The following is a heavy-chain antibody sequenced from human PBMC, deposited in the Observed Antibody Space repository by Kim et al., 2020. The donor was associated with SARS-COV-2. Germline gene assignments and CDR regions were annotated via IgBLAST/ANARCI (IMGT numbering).Heavy chain of an antibody. CDR3: ARDGDLYSSGKDAFDI. CDR2: IKQDGNQK. D-gene: IGHD6-19*01. Sequence: GGSLRLSCAASGFTFSSYWMTWVRQAPGKGLELVANIKQDGNQKYYVDSVNGRFTISRDNAKNSLYLQMNSLRAEDTAVYYCARDGDLYSSGKDAFDIWGQGTMVIASS. CDR1: GFTFSSYW. V-gene: IGHV3-7*01. J-gene: IGHJ3*02.